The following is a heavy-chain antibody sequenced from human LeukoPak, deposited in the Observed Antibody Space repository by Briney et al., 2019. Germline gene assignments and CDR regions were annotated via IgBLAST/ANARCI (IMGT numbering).Heavy chain of an antibody. CDR2: IYYSGSA. J-gene: IGHJ5*02. CDR1: GGSISSSSYY. Sequence: SETLSLTCTVSGGSISSSSYYWGWIRQPPGRGLEWIGSIYYSGSAYYNPSLKSRVTISVDTSKNQFSLKLSSVTAADTAVYYCARSRYYDSSSFDPWGQGTLVTVSS. D-gene: IGHD3-22*01. V-gene: IGHV4-39*01. CDR3: ARSRYYDSSSFDP.